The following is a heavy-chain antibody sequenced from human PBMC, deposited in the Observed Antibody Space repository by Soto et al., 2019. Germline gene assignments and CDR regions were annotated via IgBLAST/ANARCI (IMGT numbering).Heavy chain of an antibody. CDR1: GYTFTSYG. J-gene: IGHJ4*02. V-gene: IGHV1-18*04. D-gene: IGHD1-26*01. CDR3: ARVRSLGIVGATGLDY. CDR2: ISAYNGNT. Sequence: QVQLVQSGAEVKTPGASVKVSCKASGYTFTSYGISSVRQAPGQGLEWMGWISAYNGNTNYAQKLQGRVTMTTDTSTSTAYMELRSLRSDDTAVYYCARVRSLGIVGATGLDYWGQGTLVTVSS.